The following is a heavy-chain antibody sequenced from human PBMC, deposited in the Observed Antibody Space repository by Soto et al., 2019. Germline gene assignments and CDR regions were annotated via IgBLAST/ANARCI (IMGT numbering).Heavy chain of an antibody. CDR3: ARLNAGTTYYYYGMDV. CDR1: GGSISSGSYY. Sequence: SETLSLTCTVSGGSISSGSYYWGWIRQPPGKGLEWIASINFSGTTYDNPSLKSRVTISVDTSKNQFSLKLSSVTAADTALYYCARLNAGTTYYYYGMDVWGQETTVTVSS. V-gene: IGHV4-39*01. CDR2: INFSGTT. J-gene: IGHJ6*02. D-gene: IGHD1-7*01.